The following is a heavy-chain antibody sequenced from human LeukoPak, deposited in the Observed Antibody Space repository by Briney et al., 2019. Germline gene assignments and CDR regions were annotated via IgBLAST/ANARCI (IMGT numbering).Heavy chain of an antibody. CDR3: AKGHSSYFDY. Sequence: GGSLRPSCAASGFTFSSYGMHWVRQAPGKGLEWVAFIRYDGSNKYYADSVKGRFTISRDNSKNTLYLQMNSLRAEDTAVYYCAKGHSSYFDYWGQGTLVTVSS. CDR1: GFTFSSYG. J-gene: IGHJ4*02. CDR2: IRYDGSNK. V-gene: IGHV3-30*02. D-gene: IGHD6-13*01.